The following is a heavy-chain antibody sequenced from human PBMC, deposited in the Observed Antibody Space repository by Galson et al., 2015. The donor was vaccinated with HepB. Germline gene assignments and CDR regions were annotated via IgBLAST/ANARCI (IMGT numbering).Heavy chain of an antibody. J-gene: IGHJ4*02. CDR2: ISGSGRTT. Sequence: SLRLSCAASGFTFSTYAMSWVRQPLGMGLEWVSAISGSGRTTYYADSVKGRFTISRDSSKNTLYLQMNSLKVEDTAIYYCAKQSSNWYYFDYWGQGILVTVSS. D-gene: IGHD6-13*01. CDR1: GFTFSTYA. CDR3: AKQSSNWYYFDY. V-gene: IGHV3-23*01.